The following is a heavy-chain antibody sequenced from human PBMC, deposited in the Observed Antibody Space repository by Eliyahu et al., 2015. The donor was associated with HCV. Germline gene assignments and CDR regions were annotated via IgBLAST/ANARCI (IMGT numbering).Heavy chain of an antibody. CDR1: GFTFSSYG. D-gene: IGHD6-19*01. J-gene: IGHJ4*02. V-gene: IGHV3-30*18. CDR2: ISYDGYNK. Sequence: QVQLVESGGGVVQPGRSLRLSCAASGFTFSSYGMHWVRQAPGKGLEWVAVISYDGYNKYYADSVKGRFTISRDDSKNTLYLQMNSPRPEDTAVYYCAKDSGWYGDYWGQGTLVSVSS. CDR3: AKDSGWYGDY.